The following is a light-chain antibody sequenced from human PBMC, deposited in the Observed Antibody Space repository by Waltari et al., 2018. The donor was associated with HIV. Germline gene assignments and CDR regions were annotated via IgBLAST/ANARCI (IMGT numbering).Light chain of an antibody. J-gene: IGKJ3*01. CDR3: QQGDRYPFT. Sequence: DIQMTQSPSSVSASVGDTVTITCRASQGLDAWLAWYQHKPGMAPKLLINGISTLESGVPSRFSGSGSGTDFTLTIRSLQPEDFATYFCQQGDRYPFTFGPGTKVDIK. CDR2: GIS. CDR1: QGLDAW. V-gene: IGKV1-12*01.